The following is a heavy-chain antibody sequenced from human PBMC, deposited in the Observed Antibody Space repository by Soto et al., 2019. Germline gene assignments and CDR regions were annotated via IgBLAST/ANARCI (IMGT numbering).Heavy chain of an antibody. J-gene: IGHJ4*02. CDR2: TIPIFGTA. D-gene: IGHD1-26*01. V-gene: IGHV1-69*01. Sequence: QVQLVQSGAEVKKPGSSVKVSCKASGGTFSSYSINWVRQAPGQGREWMGETIPIFGTANHEQKFQGRVTLTADECTSTAYMELSSLRCAAAAVYYCARDGGRRSGGIDYWGQGTLVTVSS. CDR1: GGTFSSYS. CDR3: ARDGGRRSGGIDY.